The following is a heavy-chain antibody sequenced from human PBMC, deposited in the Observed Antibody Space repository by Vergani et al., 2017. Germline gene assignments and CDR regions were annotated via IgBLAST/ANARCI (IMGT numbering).Heavy chain of an antibody. V-gene: IGHV1-69*01. Sequence: QVQLVQSGAEVKKPGSSVKVSCKASGGTFSSYAISWVRQAPGQGLEWMGGIIPIFGTANYAQKFQGRVTITADESTSTAYMELSSLRSEDTAVYYCARHPIRYSGYDWLNWYFDLWGRGTLVTVSS. J-gene: IGHJ2*01. CDR2: IIPIFGTA. CDR3: ARHPIRYSGYDWLNWYFDL. D-gene: IGHD5-12*01. CDR1: GGTFSSYA.